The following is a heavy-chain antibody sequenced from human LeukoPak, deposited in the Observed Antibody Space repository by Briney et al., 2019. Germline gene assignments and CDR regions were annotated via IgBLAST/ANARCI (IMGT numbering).Heavy chain of an antibody. D-gene: IGHD5-18*01. CDR3: ARGLTAMVSRGMDV. CDR2: INHSGST. CDR1: GGSFSGYY. V-gene: IGHV4-34*01. J-gene: IGHJ6*04. Sequence: PSETLSPTCAVYGGSFSGYYWSWIRQPPGKGLEWIGEINHSGSTNYNPSLKSRVTISVDTSKNQFSLKLSSVTAADTAVYYCARGLTAMVSRGMDVWGKGTTVTVSS.